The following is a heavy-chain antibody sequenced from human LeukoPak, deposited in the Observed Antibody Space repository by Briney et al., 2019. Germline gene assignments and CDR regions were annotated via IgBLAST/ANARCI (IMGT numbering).Heavy chain of an antibody. CDR2: ISFDGRTK. V-gene: IGHV3-30*04. J-gene: IGHJ4*02. CDR3: AREDSGWQFDY. Sequence: PGGSLRLSCAGSGFTFRSHAMNWVRQAPDKGLEWVAIISFDGRTKHYAESVKGRFTVSRDNSKSTVHLEMNSLRPEDTAVYYCAREDSGWQFDYWGQGTLVTVSS. CDR1: GFTFRSHA. D-gene: IGHD6-19*01.